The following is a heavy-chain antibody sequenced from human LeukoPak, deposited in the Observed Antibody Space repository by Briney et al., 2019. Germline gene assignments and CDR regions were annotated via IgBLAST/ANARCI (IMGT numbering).Heavy chain of an antibody. Sequence: SETLSLTCTVSGGSLSSSSYYWGWLRQPPGTGLEWIGSIYYSGSTNYNPSLKSRVTISVDTSKNQSSLKLSSVTAAATAVYYCARVAWRTIDYWGQGTLVTVSS. J-gene: IGHJ4*02. CDR3: ARVAWRTIDY. CDR2: IYYSGST. D-gene: IGHD1/OR15-1a*01. CDR1: GGSLSSSSYY. V-gene: IGHV4-39*07.